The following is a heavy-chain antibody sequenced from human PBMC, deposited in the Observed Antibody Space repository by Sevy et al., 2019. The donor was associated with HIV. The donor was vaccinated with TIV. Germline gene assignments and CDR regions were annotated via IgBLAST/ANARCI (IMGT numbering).Heavy chain of an antibody. CDR3: ARTIAAAETFDY. CDR2: ISSSSDII. Sequence: GGSLRLSCAVSGFIFSGYSMNWVRQAPGKGLEWVSYISSSSDIIYYAGSVKGRFTISRDNARNSLYLQMNSLRDEDTAVYYCARTIAAAETFDYWGQGALVTVSS. CDR1: GFIFSGYS. J-gene: IGHJ4*02. D-gene: IGHD6-25*01. V-gene: IGHV3-48*02.